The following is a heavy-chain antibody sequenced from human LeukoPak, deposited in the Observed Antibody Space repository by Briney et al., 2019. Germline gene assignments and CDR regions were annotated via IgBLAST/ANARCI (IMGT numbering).Heavy chain of an antibody. CDR1: GGSISSSNW. J-gene: IGHJ4*02. D-gene: IGHD6-13*01. Sequence: PSETLSLTCAVSGGSISSSNWWSWVRQPPGKGLEWIGEIYHSGSTNYNPSLKSRVTISVDTSKNQFSLKLSSVTAADTAVYYCATSGYSSFRGDYWGQGTLVTVSS. CDR3: ATSGYSSFRGDY. V-gene: IGHV4-4*02. CDR2: IYHSGST.